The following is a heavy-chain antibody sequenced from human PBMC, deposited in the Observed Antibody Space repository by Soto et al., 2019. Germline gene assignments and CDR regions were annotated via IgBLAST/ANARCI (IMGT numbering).Heavy chain of an antibody. V-gene: IGHV4-39*01. D-gene: IGHD6-19*01. CDR2: IYYTGGT. Sequence: QLQLQESGPGLVKPSETLSLTCAVSGGSISSSSYYWDWIRQPPGKGLEWIGSIYYTGGTYYNPSLKSRVTISADTSKNQFSLKLSSVTAADAAAYYCSTFSSGFYAMDVWGQGTTVTVSS. CDR3: STFSSGFYAMDV. J-gene: IGHJ6*02. CDR1: GGSISSSSYY.